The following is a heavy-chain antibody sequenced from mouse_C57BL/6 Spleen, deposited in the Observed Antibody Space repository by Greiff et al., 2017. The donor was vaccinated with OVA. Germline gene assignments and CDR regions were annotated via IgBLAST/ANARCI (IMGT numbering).Heavy chain of an antibody. V-gene: IGHV1-26*01. CDR2: INPNNGGT. D-gene: IGHD1-1*01. CDR3: ARGGYGSRIFAY. CDR1: GYTFTDYY. J-gene: IGHJ3*01. Sequence: EVQLQQSGPELVKPGASVKISCKASGYTFTDYYMNWVKQSHGKSLEWIGDINPNNGGTSYNQKFKGKATLTVDKSSSTAYMELRSLTSEDSAVYYCARGGYGSRIFAYWGQGTLVTVSA.